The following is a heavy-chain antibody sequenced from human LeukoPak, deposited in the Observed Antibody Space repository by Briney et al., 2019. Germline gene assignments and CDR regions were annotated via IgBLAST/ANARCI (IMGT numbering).Heavy chain of an antibody. CDR2: INPNSGGT. CDR3: AFEVLSSGWVS. Sequence: SVKVSCKTSGYTFTGYYMHWVRQAPGQGLEWMERINPNSGGTNYAQKFQGRVTMTRDTSISTAYMELRRLRSDDTAVYYCAFEVLSSGWVSWGQGTLVTVSS. D-gene: IGHD6-19*01. J-gene: IGHJ5*02. CDR1: GYTFTGYY. V-gene: IGHV1-2*06.